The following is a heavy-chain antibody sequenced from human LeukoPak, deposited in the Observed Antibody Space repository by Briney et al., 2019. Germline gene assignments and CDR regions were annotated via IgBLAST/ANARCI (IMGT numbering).Heavy chain of an antibody. V-gene: IGHV3-53*01. D-gene: IGHD2-2*01. CDR2: IYSGGST. CDR3: ARGCSSTSCCFDY. CDR1: GFTVSSNY. J-gene: IGHJ4*02. Sequence: GGSLRLSCAASGFTVSSNYMNWVRQAPGKGLEWVSVIYSGGSTYYTDSVKGRFTISRGNSKNTLYLQMNSLRAEDTAVYYCARGCSSTSCCFDYWGQGTLVTVSS.